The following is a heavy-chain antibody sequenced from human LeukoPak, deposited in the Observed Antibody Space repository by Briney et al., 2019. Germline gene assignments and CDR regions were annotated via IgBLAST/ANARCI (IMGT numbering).Heavy chain of an antibody. CDR2: ISYDGSNK. CDR1: GFTFSSYG. CDR3: ATYCSSTSCLDY. J-gene: IGHJ4*02. Sequence: GGSLRLSCAASGFTFSSYGMHWVRQAPGKGLEWVAVISYDGSNKYCADSVKGRFTISRDNSKNTLYLQMNSLRAEDTAVYYCATYCSSTSCLDYWGQGTLVTVSS. V-gene: IGHV3-30*03. D-gene: IGHD2-2*01.